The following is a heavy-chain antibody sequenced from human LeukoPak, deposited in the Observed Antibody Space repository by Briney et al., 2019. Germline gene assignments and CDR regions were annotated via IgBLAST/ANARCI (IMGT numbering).Heavy chain of an antibody. D-gene: IGHD3-9*01. CDR1: GFTFSNYA. Sequence: PGASLRLSCAASGFTFSNYAMSWVRQAPGKGLECVSAVSGRDDSTYYADSVKGRFTISRDTSKNTLYLQMNSLRAEGTAVYYCAKWGDYDILTGYYDSDYWGQGTLVTVSS. V-gene: IGHV3-23*01. J-gene: IGHJ4*02. CDR3: AKWGDYDILTGYYDSDY. CDR2: VSGRDDST.